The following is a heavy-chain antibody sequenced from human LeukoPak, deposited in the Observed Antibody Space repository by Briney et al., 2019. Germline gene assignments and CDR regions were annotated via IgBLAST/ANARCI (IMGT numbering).Heavy chain of an antibody. CDR1: GDSISSGYY. CDR3: AREVYCSGGSCYQFYYYYGMDV. D-gene: IGHD2-15*01. CDR2: IYHSGST. Sequence: SETLSLTCTVSGDSISSGYYWGWIRQPPGKGLEWIGSIYHSGSTYYNPSLKSRVTISVDTSKNQFSLKLSSVTAADTAVYYCAREVYCSGGSCYQFYYYYGMDVWGQGTTVTVSS. J-gene: IGHJ6*02. V-gene: IGHV4-38-2*02.